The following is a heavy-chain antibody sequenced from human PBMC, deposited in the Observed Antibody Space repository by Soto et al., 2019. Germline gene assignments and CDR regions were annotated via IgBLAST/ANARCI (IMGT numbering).Heavy chain of an antibody. Sequence: ASVKVYCKAAGYTFSNFAMHWVRQAPGQGLEWMGIINPSGGGTSYTQKFQGRVTMTTDTSTSTIYMELSSLRSEDTAVYYCARAYGSNFFDPWGQGTLVTVPQ. D-gene: IGHD3-10*01. CDR2: INPSGGGT. J-gene: IGHJ5*02. CDR1: GYTFSNFA. V-gene: IGHV1-46*03. CDR3: ARAYGSNFFDP.